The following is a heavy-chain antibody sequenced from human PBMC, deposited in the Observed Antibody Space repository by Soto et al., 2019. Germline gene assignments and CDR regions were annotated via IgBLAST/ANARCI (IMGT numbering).Heavy chain of an antibody. D-gene: IGHD4-17*01. CDR1: GYTFPSYW. J-gene: IGHJ4*02. Sequence: GESLKISCKGSGYTFPSYWIGWVRQMPGKGLEWMGIIYPDDSDTRYSPSFRGQVTISADKSINTAYLQWSRLKASDTAIYYCARLVTTVTPPDYWGQGTLVTVSS. CDR3: ARLVTTVTPPDY. CDR2: IYPDDSDT. V-gene: IGHV5-51*01.